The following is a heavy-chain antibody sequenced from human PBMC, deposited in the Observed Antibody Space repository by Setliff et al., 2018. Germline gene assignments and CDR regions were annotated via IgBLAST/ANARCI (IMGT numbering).Heavy chain of an antibody. CDR1: GDSISSRRNY. CDR3: AREIGYYYYYYMDV. Sequence: SETLSLTCTVSGDSISSRRNYWGWFRQPAGKELEWIGHIYIYSSGTTNYSPSLKSRVTISVDTSKNQFSLKLSSVTAADTAVYYCAREIGYYYYYYMDVWGKGTTVTVSS. V-gene: IGHV4-61*09. J-gene: IGHJ6*03. CDR2: IYIYSSGTT.